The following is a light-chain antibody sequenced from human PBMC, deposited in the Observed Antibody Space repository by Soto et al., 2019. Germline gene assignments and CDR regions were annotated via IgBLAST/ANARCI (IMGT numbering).Light chain of an antibody. CDR1: TGAVTSGHF. CDR2: DTT. CDR3: LLSFGAAVV. V-gene: IGLV7-46*01. J-gene: IGLJ2*01. Sequence: QTVVTQEPSLTVSPGGTVTLTCGSRTGAVTSGHFPYWFQQKPGQAPRTLIYDTTRKYSWTPARFSGSLLGGKAALTLSGAQPKDEADYYCLLSFGAAVVFGGGTKLTVL.